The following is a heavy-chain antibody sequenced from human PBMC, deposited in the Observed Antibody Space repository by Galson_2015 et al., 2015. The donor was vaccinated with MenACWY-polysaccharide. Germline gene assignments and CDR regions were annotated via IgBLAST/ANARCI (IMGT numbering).Heavy chain of an antibody. Sequence: SLRLSCAASGFTFSTYAMSWVRQAPGKGLEWVSAISGSGGNTYYADSVKGRFTVSRDNSKNTLYLQMNSLRAEDTAVYFCAKRTIFGSGNYKNTPFDYWGQGTLVTVSS. CDR1: GFTFSTYA. J-gene: IGHJ4*02. V-gene: IGHV3-23*01. CDR3: AKRTIFGSGNYKNTPFDY. D-gene: IGHD3-10*01. CDR2: ISGSGGNT.